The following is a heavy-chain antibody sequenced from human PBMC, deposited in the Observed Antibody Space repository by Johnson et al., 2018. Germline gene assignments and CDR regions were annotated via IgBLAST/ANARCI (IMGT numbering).Heavy chain of an antibody. V-gene: IGHV3-47*02. D-gene: IGHD3-22*01. CDR2: IGTGGDR. CDR1: GFAFSSYV. J-gene: IGHJ1*01. Sequence: VQLVESGGGLVQPGGSLRPSCAASGFAFSSYVLHWVRRAPGKGPEWVSAIGTGGDRYYADSVMGRFTISRDNAKNSLYLQMNSLRAEDTALYYCAKHSSAYISLSYFQHWGQGTLVTVSS. CDR3: AKHSSAYISLSYFQH.